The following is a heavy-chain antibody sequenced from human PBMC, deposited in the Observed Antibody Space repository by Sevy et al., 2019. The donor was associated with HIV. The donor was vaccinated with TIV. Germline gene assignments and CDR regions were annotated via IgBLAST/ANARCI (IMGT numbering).Heavy chain of an antibody. Sequence: ASVKVSCKASGYTFTSYGISWVRQAPGQGLEWMGWISAYNGNTNYAQKLQGRVTMTTDTSTSTAYMELRSLRSDDTAVYYCVRAGAGTSADTDDYWGQGTLVTVSS. D-gene: IGHD6-19*01. J-gene: IGHJ4*02. CDR3: VRAGAGTSADTDDY. CDR2: ISAYNGNT. CDR1: GYTFTSYG. V-gene: IGHV1-18*01.